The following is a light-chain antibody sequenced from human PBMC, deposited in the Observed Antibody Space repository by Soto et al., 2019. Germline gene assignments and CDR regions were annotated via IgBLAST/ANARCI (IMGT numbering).Light chain of an antibody. Sequence: EIVLTQSPGTLSLSPGERASLSCGAVQSISSSFLAWYQQKPGQAPRLLIYGASSRATGIPDRFSGTGSETDFTLTISRLEPEDFAVYYCHQYNISPPVTFGQGTRLEIK. CDR2: GAS. V-gene: IGKV3-20*01. J-gene: IGKJ5*01. CDR3: HQYNISPPVT. CDR1: QSISSSF.